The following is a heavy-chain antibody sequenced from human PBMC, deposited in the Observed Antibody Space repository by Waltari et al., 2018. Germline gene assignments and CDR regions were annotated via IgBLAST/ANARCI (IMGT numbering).Heavy chain of an antibody. CDR3: ARTPGYCSGGSCYSLSPALCDY. V-gene: IGHV3-30-3*01. Sequence: GLEWVAVISYDGSNKYYADSVKGRFTISRDNSKNTLYLQMNSLRAEDTAVYYCARTPGYCSGGSCYSLSPALCDYWGQGTLVTVSS. J-gene: IGHJ4*02. CDR2: ISYDGSNK. D-gene: IGHD2-15*01.